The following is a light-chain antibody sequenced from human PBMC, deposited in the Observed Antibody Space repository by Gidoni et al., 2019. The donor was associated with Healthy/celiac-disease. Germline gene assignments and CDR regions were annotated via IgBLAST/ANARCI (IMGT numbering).Light chain of an antibody. CDR2: DAS. CDR3: QQRSNWPPRT. Sequence: ELVLTQSPATLSLSPGERATLSCRASQSVSSYLAWYQQKPGQAARLLIYDASNRATGSPARFSGSGAWTDFTLTISSREHEDFAVYYCQQRSNWPPRTFGQGTKVEIK. J-gene: IGKJ1*01. CDR1: QSVSSY. V-gene: IGKV3-11*01.